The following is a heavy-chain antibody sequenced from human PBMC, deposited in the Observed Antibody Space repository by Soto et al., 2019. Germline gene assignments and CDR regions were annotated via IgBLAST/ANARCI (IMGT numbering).Heavy chain of an antibody. D-gene: IGHD6-13*01. CDR3: ARGSRGGQQLVFLFGY. Sequence: QVQLVQSGAEVKKPGASVKVSCKASGYTFTSYDINWVRQATGQGLEWMGWMNPKSGNTGYAQKFHGRVTMNKNTSISTAYMELSSLRSEDTAVYYCARGSRGGQQLVFLFGYWGQGTLVTVSS. CDR2: MNPKSGNT. J-gene: IGHJ4*02. V-gene: IGHV1-8*01. CDR1: GYTFTSYD.